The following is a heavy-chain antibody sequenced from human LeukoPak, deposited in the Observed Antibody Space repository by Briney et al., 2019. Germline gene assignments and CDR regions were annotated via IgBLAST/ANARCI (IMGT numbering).Heavy chain of an antibody. J-gene: IGHJ5*01. CDR2: INPNSGDT. V-gene: IGHV1-2*02. CDR3: ARASGSYWWFDS. Sequence: ASVKVSCKASGYIFTGYYIHWVRQAPGQGLEWMGWINPNSGDTKYAQKFRGSVTMTRDTSISTVYMELSRLRSDDTAVYYCARASGSYWWFDSWGQGTLVTVSS. D-gene: IGHD1-26*01. CDR1: GYIFTGYY.